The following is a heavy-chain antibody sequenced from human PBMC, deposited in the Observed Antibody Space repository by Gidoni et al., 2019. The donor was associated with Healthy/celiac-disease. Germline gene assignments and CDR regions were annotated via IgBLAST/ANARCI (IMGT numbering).Heavy chain of an antibody. CDR1: GFTFSGSA. CDR2: ISYDGSNK. D-gene: IGHD6-19*01. Sequence: QVQLVESGGGVVQPGRSLRLSCAASGFTFSGSAMHWVRQAPGKGLEWVAVISYDGSNKYYADSVKGRFTISRDNSKNTLYLQMNSLRAEDTAVYYCARDPTYSSGWSTYGMDVWGQGTTVTVSS. J-gene: IGHJ6*02. V-gene: IGHV3-30*04. CDR3: ARDPTYSSGWSTYGMDV.